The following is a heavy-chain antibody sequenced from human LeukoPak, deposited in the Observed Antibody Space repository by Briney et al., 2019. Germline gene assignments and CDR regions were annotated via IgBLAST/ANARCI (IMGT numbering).Heavy chain of an antibody. D-gene: IGHD3-22*01. CDR2: ISGSGGAT. Sequence: GGSLRPSCAASGFSLFAMHWVRQAPGKGLEWVSAISGSGGATYHADADSVKGRFTISRDNSKNALYLEINNLRAEDTAVYYCAKDGYNYDSSGHFDYWGQGTLVTVSS. CDR1: GFSLFA. CDR3: AKDGYNYDSSGHFDY. V-gene: IGHV3-23*01. J-gene: IGHJ4*02.